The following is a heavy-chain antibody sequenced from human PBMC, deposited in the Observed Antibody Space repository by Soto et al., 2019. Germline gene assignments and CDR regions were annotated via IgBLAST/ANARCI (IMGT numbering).Heavy chain of an antibody. V-gene: IGHV3-21*01. J-gene: IGHJ4*02. D-gene: IGHD6-19*01. CDR1: GFIFDSYT. CDR2: ISGTGTYI. Sequence: EVQLVESGGGLVKPGESLRLSCAASGFIFDSYTMNWVRQAPGKRLEWVSSISGTGTYIYYQDSLKGRFIISRDNAKNSLYLQLHDLRAEDTAVYYCVRDGAVAVTGFDYWGQGALVTVS. CDR3: VRDGAVAVTGFDY.